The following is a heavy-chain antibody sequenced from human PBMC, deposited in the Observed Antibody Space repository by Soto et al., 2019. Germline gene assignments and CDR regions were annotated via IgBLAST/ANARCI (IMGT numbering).Heavy chain of an antibody. D-gene: IGHD2-21*02. Sequence: SGGSLRLSCAASGFTFSSYWMHWVRQAPGKGLVWVSRINSDGSSTSYADSVKGRFTISRDNAKNTLYLQMNSLRAEDTAVYYCARERGNSYFDYWGQGTLVTVSS. J-gene: IGHJ4*02. CDR3: ARERGNSYFDY. V-gene: IGHV3-74*01. CDR2: INSDGSST. CDR1: GFTFSSYW.